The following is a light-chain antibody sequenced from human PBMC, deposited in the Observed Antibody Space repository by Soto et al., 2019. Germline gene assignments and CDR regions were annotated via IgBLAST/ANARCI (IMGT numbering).Light chain of an antibody. CDR2: EGI. V-gene: IGLV2-23*01. CDR3: CSYAGSGTDNYV. J-gene: IGLJ1*01. CDR1: SSDIGTYNL. Sequence: SVLTQPASVSGSPGQSITISCTGTSSDIGTYNLVSWYQHYPGKAPKLMIYEGIKRPSGVSNRFSGSKSGNTAFLTISGLQAEDEADYYCCSYAGSGTDNYVFGSGTKVT.